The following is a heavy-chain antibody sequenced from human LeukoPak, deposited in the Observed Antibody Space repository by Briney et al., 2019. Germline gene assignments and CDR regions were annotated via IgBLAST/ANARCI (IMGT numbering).Heavy chain of an antibody. CDR3: ARGDKSSAWYFLDY. V-gene: IGHV3-21*01. D-gene: IGHD6-19*01. Sequence: GGSLRLSCAASGFTFSSYTMNWVRQAPGKGLEWVSSITSGSTYIYYADSVKGRFTLSRDNAKNSLYLQMNSLRAEDTAVYYCARGDKSSAWYFLDYWGQGTLVTVSS. CDR1: GFTFSSYT. CDR2: ITSGSTYI. J-gene: IGHJ4*02.